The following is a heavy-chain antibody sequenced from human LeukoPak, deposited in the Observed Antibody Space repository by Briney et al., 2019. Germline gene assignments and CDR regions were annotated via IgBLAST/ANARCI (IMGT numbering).Heavy chain of an antibody. Sequence: GGSLRLSCAASRFTFYDYGMNWVRQAPGKGLEWVSGINWNGGSTGYADSVKGRFTISRDNAKNSLYLQMNSLRAEDTAFYYCARVPGGDYPWYFDLWGRGTLVTVSS. CDR1: RFTFYDYG. J-gene: IGHJ2*01. D-gene: IGHD4-17*01. V-gene: IGHV3-20*04. CDR3: ARVPGGDYPWYFDL. CDR2: INWNGGST.